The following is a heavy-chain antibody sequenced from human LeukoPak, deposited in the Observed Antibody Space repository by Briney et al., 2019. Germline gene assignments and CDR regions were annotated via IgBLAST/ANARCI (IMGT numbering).Heavy chain of an antibody. J-gene: IGHJ4*02. D-gene: IGHD4-17*01. CDR3: ARANLDHGAFYFDY. CDR1: GYTFTGYY. Sequence: ASVKVSCKATGYTFTGYYMHWVRQAPGQGLEWMGRINPNSGGTNYAQKFQGRVTMTRDTSISTAYMELSRLRSDDTAVYYCARANLDHGAFYFDYWGQGTLVTVSS. V-gene: IGHV1-2*06. CDR2: INPNSGGT.